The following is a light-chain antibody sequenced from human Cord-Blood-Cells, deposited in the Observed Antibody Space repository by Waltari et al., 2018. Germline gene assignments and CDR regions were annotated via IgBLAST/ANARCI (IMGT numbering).Light chain of an antibody. J-gene: IGLJ2*01. Sequence: QSALTQPASVSGSPGQSITISCTGTSSDVGSYNLVSWYQQHPGQAPKLMIYECSKRPSGVSNRFSGSKSGNTASLTISGLQAEDEADYYCCSYAGSSNVVFGGGTKLTVL. CDR1: SSDVGSYNL. CDR2: ECS. V-gene: IGLV2-23*01. CDR3: CSYAGSSNVV.